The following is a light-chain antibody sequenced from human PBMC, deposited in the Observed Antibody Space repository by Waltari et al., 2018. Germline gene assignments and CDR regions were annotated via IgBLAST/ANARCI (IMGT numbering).Light chain of an antibody. CDR3: ASYDDSLNGVI. CDR1: PSHFVNHA. Sequence: SILTQLPSLSGAPGQGFTLLCSGDPSHFVNHAVSLYHQLPGATPRLLIYRKDQRPSGVPDRFSASKSDASASASLAITGLQPGDEGDYFCASYDDSLNGVIFGGGTKLTVL. J-gene: IGLJ2*01. V-gene: IGLV1-44*01. CDR2: RKD.